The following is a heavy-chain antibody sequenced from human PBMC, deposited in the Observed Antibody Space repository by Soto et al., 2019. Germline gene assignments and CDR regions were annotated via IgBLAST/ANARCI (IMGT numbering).Heavy chain of an antibody. CDR3: AVKDAYCSSTSCYKAGGHYYHYRDV. CDR2: ISGSGGST. V-gene: IGHV3-23*01. D-gene: IGHD2-2*02. CDR1: GFTFSIYV. J-gene: IGHJ6*03. Sequence: GASLRLSCEASGFTFSIYVMSWVRQAPGKGLEWVSAISGSGGSTYYADSVQGRFTSSRDNSKNTLYLQRNRLRGEDTAVYYCAVKDAYCSSTSCYKAGGHYYHYRDVWGKGTTVTVSS.